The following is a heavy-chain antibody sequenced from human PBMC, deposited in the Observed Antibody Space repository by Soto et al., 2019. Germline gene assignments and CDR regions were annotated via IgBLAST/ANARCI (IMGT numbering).Heavy chain of an antibody. CDR1: GYTFTSYG. D-gene: IGHD2-2*01. J-gene: IGHJ6*02. CDR3: ARDLGYCSSTSCHAAYGMDV. Sequence: QVQLVQSGAEVKKPGASVKVSCKASGYTFTSYGISWVRQAPGQGLEWMGWISAYNGNTNYAQKLQGRVTMTTDTSTSTAYMELRSLRSDDTAMYYCARDLGYCSSTSCHAAYGMDVWGQGTTVTVSS. V-gene: IGHV1-18*01. CDR2: ISAYNGNT.